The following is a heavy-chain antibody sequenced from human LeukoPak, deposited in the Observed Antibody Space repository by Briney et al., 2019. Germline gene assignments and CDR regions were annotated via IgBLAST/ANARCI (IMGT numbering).Heavy chain of an antibody. V-gene: IGHV3-7*04. Sequence: GGSLRLSCAASGFTFSSYWMSWVRQAPGEGLEWVANIKQDGTEKYYMDSVKGRFSISRDNAENSLYLQMNALRAEDTAVYYCARDVRPDYWGQGTLVTVST. CDR3: ARDVRPDY. J-gene: IGHJ4*02. D-gene: IGHD6-6*01. CDR1: GFTFSSYW. CDR2: IKQDGTEK.